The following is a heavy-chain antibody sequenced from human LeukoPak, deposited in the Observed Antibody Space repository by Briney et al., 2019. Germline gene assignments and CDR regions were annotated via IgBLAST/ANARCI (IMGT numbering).Heavy chain of an antibody. J-gene: IGHJ4*02. Sequence: ASVKVSCKASGYTFTGYYMHWVRQAPGQGLEWMGWINPNSGGTNYAQKFQGRVTMTRDTSISIAYMELSRLRSDDTAVYYSVPAERVISGSGSYSLYYFDYWGQATLLTVSS. CDR2: INPNSGGT. CDR3: VPAERVISGSGSYSLYYFDY. D-gene: IGHD3-10*01. CDR1: GYTFTGYY. V-gene: IGHV1-2*02.